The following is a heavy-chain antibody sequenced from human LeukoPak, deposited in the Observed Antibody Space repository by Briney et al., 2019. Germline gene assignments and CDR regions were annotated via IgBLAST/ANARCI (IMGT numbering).Heavy chain of an antibody. V-gene: IGHV1-18*04. CDR3: ARDEHYYGSGTYYRRASTFDI. J-gene: IGHJ3*02. D-gene: IGHD3-10*01. CDR2: ISANNGYT. Sequence: ASVKVSCKASGYTFTSYGISWVRQAPGQGLEGMGWISANNGYTNYAQKLQGRVTMTTDTSTTTAYMELTSLTSDDTAVYYCARDEHYYGSGTYYRRASTFDIWGQGTMVTVSS. CDR1: GYTFTSYG.